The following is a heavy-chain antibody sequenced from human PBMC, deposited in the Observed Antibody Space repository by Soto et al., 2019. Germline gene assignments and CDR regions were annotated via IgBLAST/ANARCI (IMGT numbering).Heavy chain of an antibody. V-gene: IGHV3-23*01. J-gene: IGHJ4*02. CDR2: ITDTGIDT. CDR1: GFTFRHYA. Sequence: GSLRLSCAASGFTFRHYAMSWVRQAPGKGLEWVAAITDTGIDTYHAGYVKGRFSISRDNSENTLHLQMSSLKAEDTAIYYCTKGSADGRPYYFDYWGQGTLVTVSA. D-gene: IGHD6-13*01. CDR3: TKGSADGRPYYFDY.